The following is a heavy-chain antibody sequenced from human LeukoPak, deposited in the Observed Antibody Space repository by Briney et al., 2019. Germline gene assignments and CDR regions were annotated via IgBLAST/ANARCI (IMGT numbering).Heavy chain of an antibody. J-gene: IGHJ3*01. CDR3: ARYCGGDCNSSAFDL. CDR2: IYYTGYT. V-gene: IGHV4-59*01. Sequence: SETLSLTCRVSGGSINNYYWSWIRQPPGKGLEGLGFIYYTGYTNYNPSLRGRVTMSVDTSKNQFSLKLTSVTAADTAVYYCARYCGGDCNSSAFDLWGLGTMVTVSS. CDR1: GGSINNYY. D-gene: IGHD2-21*02.